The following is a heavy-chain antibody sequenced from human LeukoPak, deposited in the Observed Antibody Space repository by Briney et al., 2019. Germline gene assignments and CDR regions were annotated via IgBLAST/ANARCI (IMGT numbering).Heavy chain of an antibody. V-gene: IGHV3-74*01. CDR1: GFTFRSYW. CDR2: ISPDGSSA. Sequence: PGGSLRLSCAASGFTFRSYWMHWVRQAPGKGLVWVSRISPDGSSALSADSVKGRFTISRDNAKDTVYLQMNNLKGDDTAVYYCARGSVCPRCHFDYWGQGTVVTVSS. D-gene: IGHD6-19*01. CDR3: ARGSVCPRCHFDY. J-gene: IGHJ4*02.